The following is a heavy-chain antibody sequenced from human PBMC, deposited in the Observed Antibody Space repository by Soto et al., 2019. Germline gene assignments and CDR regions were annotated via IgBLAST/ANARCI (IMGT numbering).Heavy chain of an antibody. CDR1: GGSISSYY. V-gene: IGHV4-59*01. J-gene: IGHJ5*02. CDR3: ARDSAPSSSQRRCDP. D-gene: IGHD6-13*01. CDR2: IYYSGST. Sequence: PSDTVSLTSTVSGGSISSYYWSWIRQPPGKGLEWIGYIYYSGSTNYNPSLKSRVTISVDTSKNQFSLKLSSVTAADTAVYYGARDSAPSSSQRRCDPCGHGTLVTVS.